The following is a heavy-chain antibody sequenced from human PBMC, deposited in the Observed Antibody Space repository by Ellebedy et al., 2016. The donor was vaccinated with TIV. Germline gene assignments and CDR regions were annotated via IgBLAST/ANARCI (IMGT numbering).Heavy chain of an antibody. CDR3: ARDKRIWSSPPRYVMDV. J-gene: IGHJ6*02. CDR1: GFVVRDYY. Sequence: GESLKISXAASGFVVRDYYMSWIRQAPGKAPEWVSSIESGGTTVSYADSVRGRFTISRDSANNSVHLEMHRLRAEDTAIYYCARDKRIWSSPPRYVMDVWGQGTTVTVSS. D-gene: IGHD4/OR15-4a*01. CDR2: IESGGTTV. V-gene: IGHV3-11*04.